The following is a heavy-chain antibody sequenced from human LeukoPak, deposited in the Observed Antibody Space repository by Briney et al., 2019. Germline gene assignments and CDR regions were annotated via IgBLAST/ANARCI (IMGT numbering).Heavy chain of an antibody. V-gene: IGHV3-15*01. D-gene: IGHD4-17*01. CDR2: IRRKTDGETT. CDR3: ARDRDYAFDY. J-gene: IGHJ4*02. CDR1: GFTFSNVW. Sequence: GGSLRLSCAASGFTFSNVWMSWVRQVPGKGLEWVGRIRRKTDGETTDHAAPVKGRFTISRDDSKNTLYLQMNSLKTEDTAVYYCARDRDYAFDYWGQGTLVTVSS.